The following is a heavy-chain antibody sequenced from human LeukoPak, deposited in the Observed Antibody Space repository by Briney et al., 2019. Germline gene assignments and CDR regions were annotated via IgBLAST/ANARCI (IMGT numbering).Heavy chain of an antibody. CDR1: GFTFSSYA. J-gene: IGHJ6*03. D-gene: IGHD2-15*01. V-gene: IGHV3-23*01. CDR3: AKEGCSGGSCYYYYYYMDV. CDR2: ISGSGGST. Sequence: GGSLRLSCAASGFTFSSYAMSWARQAPGKGLEWVSAISGSGGSTYYADSVKGRFTISRDNSKNTLYLQMNSMRAEDTAVYYCAKEGCSGGSCYYYYYYMDVWGKGTTVTVSS.